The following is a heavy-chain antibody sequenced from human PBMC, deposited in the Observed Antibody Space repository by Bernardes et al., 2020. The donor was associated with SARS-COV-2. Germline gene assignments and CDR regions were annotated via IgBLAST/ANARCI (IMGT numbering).Heavy chain of an antibody. D-gene: IGHD1-26*01. CDR2: IWYDGKKT. V-gene: IGHV3-33*06. Sequence: GSLRLSCAASGFSFSSYGMHWVRQAPGKGLEWVAVIWYDGKKTYYGDSAKGRFTISRDNSKNTLHLEMNSLRAEDTAVYYCAKEGRRMGARYYFDYWGQGTLVTVSS. CDR1: GFSFSSYG. CDR3: AKEGRRMGARYYFDY. J-gene: IGHJ4*02.